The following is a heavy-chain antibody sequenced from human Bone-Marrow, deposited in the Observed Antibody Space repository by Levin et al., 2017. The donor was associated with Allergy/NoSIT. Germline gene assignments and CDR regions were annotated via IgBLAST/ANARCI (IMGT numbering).Heavy chain of an antibody. Sequence: SVKVSCKASGGTFSSYAISWVRQAPGQGLEWMGGIIPIFGTANYAQKFQGRVTITADESTSTAYMELSSLRSEDTAVYYCARANYGARGDNWFDPWGQGTLVTVSS. J-gene: IGHJ5*02. CDR1: GGTFSSYA. V-gene: IGHV1-69*13. CDR3: ARANYGARGDNWFDP. D-gene: IGHD3-10*01. CDR2: IIPIFGTA.